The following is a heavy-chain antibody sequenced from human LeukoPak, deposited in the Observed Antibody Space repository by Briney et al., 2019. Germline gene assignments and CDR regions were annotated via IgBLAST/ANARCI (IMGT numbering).Heavy chain of an antibody. V-gene: IGHV3-23*01. CDR1: GFTFSRYT. CDR2: ISAGGST. CDR3: AKDPSKLTRGFFDH. Sequence: GGSLRLSCAASGFTFSRYTMNWVRQAPGKGLEWVSAISAGGSTNYADSVKGRLTISRDNSKNMVYLQMNNLRAEDTAVYYCAKDPSKLTRGFFDHWGQGTLVTVSS. D-gene: IGHD2-15*01. J-gene: IGHJ4*02.